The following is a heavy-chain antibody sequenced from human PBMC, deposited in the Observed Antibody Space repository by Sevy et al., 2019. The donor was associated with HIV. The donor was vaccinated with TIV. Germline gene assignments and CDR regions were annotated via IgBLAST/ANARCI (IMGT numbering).Heavy chain of an antibody. J-gene: IGHJ4*02. CDR3: ARDRAYSGVDY. D-gene: IGHD5-18*01. Sequence: GGSLRLSCVASGFTFSDAWMIWVRQAPGKGLGRIAFINEDGGRLGYVDSVRGRFTISRGNIKNSLYLQMNNLRAEDTALYFCARDRAYSGVDYWGQGALVTVSS. CDR2: INEDGGRL. V-gene: IGHV3-7*01. CDR1: GFTFSDAW.